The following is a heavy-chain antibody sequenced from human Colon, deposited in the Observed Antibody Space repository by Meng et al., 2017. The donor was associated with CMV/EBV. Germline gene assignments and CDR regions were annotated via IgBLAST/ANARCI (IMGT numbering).Heavy chain of an antibody. D-gene: IGHD3-22*01. V-gene: IGHV3-21*01. CDR2: ISSSSSYI. Sequence: FTFSSYSMKWVRQAPGKGLEWVSSISSSSSYIYYADSVKGRFTISRDNAKNSLYLQMDSLRAEDTAVYYCARGIVGITMIVVVPFDYWGQGTLVTVSS. CDR1: FTFSSYS. CDR3: ARGIVGITMIVVVPFDY. J-gene: IGHJ4*02.